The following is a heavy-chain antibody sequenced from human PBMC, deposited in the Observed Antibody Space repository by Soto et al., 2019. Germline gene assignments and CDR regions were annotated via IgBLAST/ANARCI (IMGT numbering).Heavy chain of an antibody. CDR2: INPSGSST. Sequence: QVQLVQSGAEVKKPGASVKVSCKASGYIFSNYYIHWVRQAPGQGLEWMGIINPSGSSTRYAQKFQGRVTMTRDTSASTVDMELSSLRFEDTAVYYCEIDVGDSGSHWFDPWGQGSLVTVSS. J-gene: IGHJ5*02. D-gene: IGHD1-26*01. V-gene: IGHV1-46*01. CDR3: EIDVGDSGSHWFDP. CDR1: GYIFSNYY.